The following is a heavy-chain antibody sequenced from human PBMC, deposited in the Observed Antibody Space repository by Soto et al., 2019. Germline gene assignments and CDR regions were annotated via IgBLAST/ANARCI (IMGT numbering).Heavy chain of an antibody. CDR3: ARELVYGLVDY. Sequence: PSETLSLTCAVSGGSISSGGYSWSWIRQPPGKGLEWIGYIYHGVSTYYNPSLKSRVTISIDRSKNQFSLKLSSVTAADTAVYYCARELVYGLVDYWGQGTLVTVSS. CDR1: GGSISSGGYS. CDR2: IYHGVST. J-gene: IGHJ4*02. D-gene: IGHD3-10*01. V-gene: IGHV4-30-2*01.